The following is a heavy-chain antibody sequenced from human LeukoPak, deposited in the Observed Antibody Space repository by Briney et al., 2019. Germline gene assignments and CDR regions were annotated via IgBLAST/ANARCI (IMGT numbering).Heavy chain of an antibody. V-gene: IGHV3-73*01. CDR2: IRSKANSCAT. Sequence: GGSLKLSCAASGSTFSGSAMHWVRQASGKGLEWVGRIRSKANSCATAYAASVKGRFTISRDDSKNTAYLQMNSLKTEDTAVYYCTRPPYCSGGSCLPIWGQGTLVTVSS. CDR3: TRPPYCSGGSCLPI. CDR1: GSTFSGSA. J-gene: IGHJ4*02. D-gene: IGHD2-15*01.